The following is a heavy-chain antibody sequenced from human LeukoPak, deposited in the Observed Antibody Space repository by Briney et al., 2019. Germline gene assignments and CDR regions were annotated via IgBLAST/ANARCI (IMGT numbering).Heavy chain of an antibody. CDR1: GGSVSSGSYY. Sequence: SETLSLTCTVSGGSVSSGSYYWNWIRQPPVKGLEWVGYIYYTGSTNYNPSLKSRVTISVDTSKNQFSLKLSSVTAADTAVYYCARGYCSGGNCYWFDYWGQGTLVTVSS. CDR2: IYYTGST. D-gene: IGHD2-15*01. CDR3: ARGYCSGGNCYWFDY. V-gene: IGHV4-61*01. J-gene: IGHJ4*02.